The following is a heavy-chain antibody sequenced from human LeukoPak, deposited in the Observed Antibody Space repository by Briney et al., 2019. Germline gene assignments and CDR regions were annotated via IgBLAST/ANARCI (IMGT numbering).Heavy chain of an antibody. J-gene: IGHJ4*02. V-gene: IGHV3-49*04. CDR3: TREAYYYDSSGQSH. Sequence: GRSPRLSCTASGFTFGDYAMSWVRQAPGKGLEWVGFIRSKAYGGTTEYAASVKGRFTISRDDSKSIAYLQMNSLKTEDTAVYYCTREAYYYDSSGQSHWGQGTLVTVSS. CDR1: GFTFGDYA. CDR2: IRSKAYGGTT. D-gene: IGHD3-22*01.